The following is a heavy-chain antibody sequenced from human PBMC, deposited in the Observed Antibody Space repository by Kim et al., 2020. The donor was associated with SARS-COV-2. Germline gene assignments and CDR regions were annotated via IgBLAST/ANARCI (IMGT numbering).Heavy chain of an antibody. D-gene: IGHD6-13*01. CDR2: INTNTGNP. J-gene: IGHJ6*02. V-gene: IGHV7-4-1*01. Sequence: ASVKVSCKASGYTFTSYAMNWVRQAPGQGLEWIGWINTNTGNPTYAQGFTGRFVFSLDTSVSTAYLQICSLKAEDTAVYYCARLSSSSSWYGNYYYGMDVWGQGTTVTVSS. CDR1: GYTFTSYA. CDR3: ARLSSSSSWYGNYYYGMDV.